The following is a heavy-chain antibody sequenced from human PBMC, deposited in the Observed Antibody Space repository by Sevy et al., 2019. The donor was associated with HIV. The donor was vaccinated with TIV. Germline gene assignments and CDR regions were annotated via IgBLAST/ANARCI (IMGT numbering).Heavy chain of an antibody. J-gene: IGHJ4*02. CDR2: ISYDGNKK. V-gene: IGHV3-30*03. CDR1: GFSFSSHG. CDR3: ARDGGWYNYAPSDY. D-gene: IGHD1-1*01. Sequence: GGSLRLSCAASGFSFSSHGMHWLRQAPGKGLEWQSLISYDGNKKYYADSVKGRFTISRDNSKNTLYLQMNSLRPEDTAVYYCARDGGWYNYAPSDYWGQRTLVTVSS.